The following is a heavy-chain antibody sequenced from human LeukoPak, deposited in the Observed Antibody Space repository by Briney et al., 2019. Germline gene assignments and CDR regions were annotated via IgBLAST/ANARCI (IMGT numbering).Heavy chain of an antibody. CDR2: ISSSSSYI. D-gene: IGHD5-24*01. CDR1: GFTFSSYS. Sequence: PGGSLRLTCAASGFTFSSYSMNWVRQAPGKGLEWVSSISSSSSYIYYADSVKGRFTISRDNAKNSLYLQMNSLRAEDTAVYYCARDDGYNSPTGPAFDYWGQGTLVTVSS. J-gene: IGHJ4*02. V-gene: IGHV3-21*01. CDR3: ARDDGYNSPTGPAFDY.